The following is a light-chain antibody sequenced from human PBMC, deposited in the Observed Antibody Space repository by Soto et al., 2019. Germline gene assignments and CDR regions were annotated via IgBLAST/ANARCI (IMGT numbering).Light chain of an antibody. Sequence: EIVLPQSPGTLSLSPGERATLSCRASQSLNSFYLAWYQQKPGQAPRLLIYGSSNRATGIPDRFSGSGSGTDFTLTISRLDPEDFAVYYGQQYDISPRTFGQGTKVEVK. CDR1: QSLNSFY. J-gene: IGKJ1*01. CDR3: QQYDISPRT. CDR2: GSS. V-gene: IGKV3-20*01.